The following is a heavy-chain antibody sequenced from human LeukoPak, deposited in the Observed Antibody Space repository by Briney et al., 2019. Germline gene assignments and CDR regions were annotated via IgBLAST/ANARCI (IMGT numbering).Heavy chain of an antibody. D-gene: IGHD5-18*01. Sequence: SETLSLTCTVSGGSISSSSYYWGWIRQPPGKGLEWIGSIYYSGSTYYNPSLKSRVTISVDTSKNQFSLKLSSVTAADTAVYYCAREGWIQLWFPDYWGQGTLVTVSS. CDR2: IYYSGST. J-gene: IGHJ4*02. CDR1: GGSISSSSYY. V-gene: IGHV4-39*07. CDR3: AREGWIQLWFPDY.